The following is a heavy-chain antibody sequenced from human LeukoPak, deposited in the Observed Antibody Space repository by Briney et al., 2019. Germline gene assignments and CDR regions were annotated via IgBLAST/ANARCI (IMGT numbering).Heavy chain of an antibody. CDR2: MSGSGGAI. V-gene: IGHV3-11*01. J-gene: IGHJ4*02. CDR3: ARAGILTMATVFDY. CDR1: GFTFSDYY. Sequence: GGSLRLSCAASGFTFSDYYMSWIRQSPGKGLEWVAYMSGSGGAIYYADSVKGRFTISRDNAKKSLYLQMNSLRAEDTAVYYCARAGILTMATVFDYWGQGTLVTVSS. D-gene: IGHD5-24*01.